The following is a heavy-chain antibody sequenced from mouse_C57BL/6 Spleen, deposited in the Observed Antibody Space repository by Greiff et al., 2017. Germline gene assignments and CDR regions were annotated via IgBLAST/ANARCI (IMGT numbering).Heavy chain of an antibody. D-gene: IGHD1-1*01. J-gene: IGHJ4*01. CDR2: IDPNSGGT. V-gene: IGHV1-72*01. CDR1: GYTFTSYW. Sequence: QVQLQQPGAELVKPGASVKLSCKASGYTFTSYWMHWVKQRPGRGLEWIGRIDPNSGGTKYNEKFKGKATLTVDKPSSTAYMQLSSLTSEESAVYYCARDDGSYAMDYWGKGTSVTVSS. CDR3: ARDDGSYAMDY.